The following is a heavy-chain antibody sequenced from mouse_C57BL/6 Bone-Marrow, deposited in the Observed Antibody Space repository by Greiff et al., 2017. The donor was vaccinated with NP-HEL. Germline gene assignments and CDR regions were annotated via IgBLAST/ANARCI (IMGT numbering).Heavy chain of an antibody. J-gene: IGHJ3*01. D-gene: IGHD4-1*01. Sequence: QVQLQQPGAELVMPGASVKLSCKASGYTFTSYWMHWVKQRPGQGLEWIGEIDPSDSYTNYNQKFKGKSTLTVDKSSSTAYMQLSSLTSEDSAVYYCARRKYELAWFAYWGQGTLVTVSA. CDR1: GYTFTSYW. V-gene: IGHV1-69*01. CDR2: IDPSDSYT. CDR3: ARRKYELAWFAY.